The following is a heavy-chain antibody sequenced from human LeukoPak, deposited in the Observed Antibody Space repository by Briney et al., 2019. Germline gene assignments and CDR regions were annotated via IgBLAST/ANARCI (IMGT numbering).Heavy chain of an antibody. CDR2: IYSGGST. Sequence: GGSLRLSCAASGFTVSSNYMSWVRQAPGKGLEWVSVIYSGGSTYYADSVKGRFTISRDNSKNTLYLQMNSLRAEDTAVYYCARPRDSSGWPDAFDIWGQGTMVTVSS. CDR3: ARPRDSSGWPDAFDI. D-gene: IGHD6-19*01. CDR1: GFTVSSNY. J-gene: IGHJ3*02. V-gene: IGHV3-53*01.